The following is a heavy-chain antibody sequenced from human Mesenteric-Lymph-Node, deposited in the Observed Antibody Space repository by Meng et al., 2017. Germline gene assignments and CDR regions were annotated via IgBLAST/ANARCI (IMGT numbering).Heavy chain of an antibody. Sequence: SVKVSCKASGGTFSSYAISWVRQAPGQGLEWMGGIIPIFGTANYAQEFQGRVTITADESTSTAYMELSSLRSEDTAVYYCARGGYCSGGSCYYDYYYGMDVWGQGTTVTVSS. CDR3: ARGGYCSGGSCYYDYYYGMDV. CDR2: IIPIFGTA. D-gene: IGHD2-15*01. CDR1: GGTFSSYA. J-gene: IGHJ6*02. V-gene: IGHV1-69*13.